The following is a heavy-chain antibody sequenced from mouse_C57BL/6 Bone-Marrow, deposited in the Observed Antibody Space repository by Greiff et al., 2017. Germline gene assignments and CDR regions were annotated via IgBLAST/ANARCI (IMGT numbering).Heavy chain of an antibody. J-gene: IGHJ1*03. CDR2: LYPGSGST. CDR3: ARGSTTVVAYWYFDV. D-gene: IGHD1-1*01. V-gene: IGHV1-55*01. CDR1: GYTFTSYW. Sequence: QVQLQQPGAELVKPGASVKMSCKASGYTFTSYWITWVKQRPGQGLEWIGDLYPGSGSTNYNEKFKSKATLTVDTSSSTAYMQLSSLTSEDSAVYYCARGSTTVVAYWYFDVWGTGTTVTVSS.